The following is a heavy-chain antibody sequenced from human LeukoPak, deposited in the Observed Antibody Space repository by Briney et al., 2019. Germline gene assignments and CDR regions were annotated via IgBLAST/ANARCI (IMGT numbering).Heavy chain of an antibody. V-gene: IGHV4-38-2*02. D-gene: IGHD5-24*01. J-gene: IGHJ5*02. Sequence: SETLSLTCTVSGYSISSGYYWGWIRQPPGKGLEWIGSIYHSGSTYYNPSLKSRVTISVDTSKNQFSLKLSSVTAADTAVYYCARDHNYAIFTGWFDPWGQGTLVTVSS. CDR3: ARDHNYAIFTGWFDP. CDR1: GYSISSGYY. CDR2: IYHSGST.